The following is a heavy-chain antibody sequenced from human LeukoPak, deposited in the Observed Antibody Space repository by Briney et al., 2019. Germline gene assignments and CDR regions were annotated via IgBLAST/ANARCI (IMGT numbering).Heavy chain of an antibody. V-gene: IGHV4-59*01. CDR2: IYYSGST. D-gene: IGHD3-10*01. Sequence: SETLSLTCTVSGGSLSSYYWSWIRQPPGKGLEWIGYIYYSGSTNYNPSIKSRVTISVDTSKNQFSLKLSSVPAADTAVYYCARAQWRFGELRWRTDWFDPWGQGTLVTVSS. CDR3: ARAQWRFGELRWRTDWFDP. CDR1: GGSLSSYY. J-gene: IGHJ5*02.